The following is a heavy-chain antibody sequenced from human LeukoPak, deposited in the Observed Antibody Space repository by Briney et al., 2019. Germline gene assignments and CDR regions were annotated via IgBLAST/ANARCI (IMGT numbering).Heavy chain of an antibody. V-gene: IGHV3-7*03. Sequence: GGSLRLSCAASGFTFSSFWMRWVRQAPGGGLEWVGNIKQGGSEEYYVDSVKGGFTISRNNATNSLYLQINSLRAEYTAVYYCARDVSLGYCSSPSCFTTAWDVWGKGTTVTVSS. D-gene: IGHD2-2*01. J-gene: IGHJ6*04. CDR1: GFTFSSFW. CDR3: ARDVSLGYCSSPSCFTTAWDV. CDR2: IKQGGSEE.